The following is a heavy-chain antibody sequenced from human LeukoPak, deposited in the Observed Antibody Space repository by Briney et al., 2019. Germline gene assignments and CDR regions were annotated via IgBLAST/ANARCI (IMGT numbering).Heavy chain of an antibody. J-gene: IGHJ4*02. CDR3: ARGGNFFDY. V-gene: IGHV3-21*01. CDR2: ISSSSSYI. Sequence: GGSLRLSCAASGCTFSSYSMNWVRQAPGKGLEWVSSISSSSSYIYYADSVKGRFTISRDNAKNSLCLQMNSLRAEDTAVYYCARGGNFFDYWGQGTLVTVSS. CDR1: GCTFSSYS.